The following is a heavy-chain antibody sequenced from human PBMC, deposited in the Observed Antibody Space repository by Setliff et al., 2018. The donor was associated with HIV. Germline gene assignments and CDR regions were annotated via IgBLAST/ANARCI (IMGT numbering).Heavy chain of an antibody. D-gene: IGHD5-12*01. Sequence: SETLSLTCTVSGYSISSGYYWGWIRQPPGKGLEWIGSMYHSGSTYYNPSLKSRVTISLDTSKNQFSLKLSSVTVADTAVYYCARRSGYAEDYWGQGTLVTVSS. CDR2: MYHSGST. CDR3: ARRSGYAEDY. CDR1: GYSISSGYY. J-gene: IGHJ4*02. V-gene: IGHV4-38-2*02.